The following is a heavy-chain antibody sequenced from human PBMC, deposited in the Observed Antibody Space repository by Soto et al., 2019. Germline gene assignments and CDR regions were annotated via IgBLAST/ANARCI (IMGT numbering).Heavy chain of an antibody. CDR2: IYYSGST. CDR1: GGSISSGGYY. D-gene: IGHD3-10*01. Sequence: SETLSLTCTVSGGSISSGGYYWSWIRQHPGKGLEWIGYIYYSGSTYYNPSLKSRVTISVDTSKNQFSLKLSSVTAADTAVYYCAREVGMADDYWGQGTLVTVSS. V-gene: IGHV4-31*03. J-gene: IGHJ4*02. CDR3: AREVGMADDY.